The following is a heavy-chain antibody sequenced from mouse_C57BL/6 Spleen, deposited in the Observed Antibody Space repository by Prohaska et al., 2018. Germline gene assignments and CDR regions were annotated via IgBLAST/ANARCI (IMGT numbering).Heavy chain of an antibody. Sequence: VKQRPGQGLEWIGDIYPGSGSTNYNEKFKSKATLTVDTSSSTAYMQLSSLTSEDSAVYYCASYYSNPVAYWGQGTRVTVSA. D-gene: IGHD2-5*01. CDR3: ASYYSNPVAY. V-gene: IGHV1-55*01. J-gene: IGHJ3*01. CDR2: IYPGSGST.